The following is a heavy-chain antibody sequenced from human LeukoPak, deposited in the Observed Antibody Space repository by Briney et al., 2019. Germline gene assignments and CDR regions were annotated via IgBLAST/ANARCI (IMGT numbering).Heavy chain of an antibody. CDR1: GFTFSSYS. CDR2: ISSSSSYI. D-gene: IGHD2-2*01. Sequence: PGGSLRLSCAASGFTFSSYSMNWVRQAPGKGLEWVSSISSSSSYIYYADSAKGRFTISRDNAKNSLYLQMNSLRAEDTAVYYCARDCSSTSCYLITPYDYWGQGTLVTVSS. CDR3: ARDCSSTSCYLITPYDY. J-gene: IGHJ4*02. V-gene: IGHV3-21*01.